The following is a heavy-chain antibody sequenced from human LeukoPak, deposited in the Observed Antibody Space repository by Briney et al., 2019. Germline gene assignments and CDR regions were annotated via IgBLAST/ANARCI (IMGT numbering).Heavy chain of an antibody. Sequence: KAGGSLRLSCAASGFTFSSYWMHWVRQAPGKGLEWVANIKQDGTEKYYVDSVKGRFTISRDNAKNSLYLQMNRLRAEDTAVYYCAKLAKYFYGSETYYFFEHWGQGTPVTASS. D-gene: IGHD3-10*01. V-gene: IGHV3-7*01. CDR2: IKQDGTEK. CDR1: GFTFSSYW. CDR3: AKLAKYFYGSETYYFFEH. J-gene: IGHJ4*02.